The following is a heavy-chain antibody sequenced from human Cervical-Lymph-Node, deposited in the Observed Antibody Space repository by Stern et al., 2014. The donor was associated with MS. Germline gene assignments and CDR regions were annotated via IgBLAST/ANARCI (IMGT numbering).Heavy chain of an antibody. CDR3: ARPKDYGDFKN. CDR2: IFPGDSDT. J-gene: IGHJ4*02. V-gene: IGHV5-51*03. Sequence: VQLVQSGAEVKKPGESLKISCQGSGYSFTSYWIGWVRQMPGKGLEWMWRIFPGDSDTRYRPSFQGQVTISADKSNRTAYLQWSSPKASDTAMYYCARPKDYGDFKNWGQGTLVTVSS. D-gene: IGHD4-17*01. CDR1: GYSFTSYW.